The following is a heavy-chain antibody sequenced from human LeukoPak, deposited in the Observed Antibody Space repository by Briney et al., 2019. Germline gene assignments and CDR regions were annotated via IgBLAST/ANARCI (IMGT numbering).Heavy chain of an antibody. D-gene: IGHD3-22*01. CDR2: IYTSGST. V-gene: IGHV4-61*02. Sequence: KSSETLSLTCTVSGGSISSGSYYWSWIRQPAGKGLEWIGRIYTSGSTNYNPSLKSRVTISVDTSKNQFSLKLSSVTAADTAVYYCARDRRRSYYDSSGYTKTIWFDPWGQGTLVTVSS. CDR3: ARDRRRSYYDSSGYTKTIWFDP. CDR1: GGSISSGSYY. J-gene: IGHJ5*02.